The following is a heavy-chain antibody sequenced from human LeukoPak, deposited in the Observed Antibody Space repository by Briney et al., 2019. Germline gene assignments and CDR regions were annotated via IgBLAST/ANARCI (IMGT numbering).Heavy chain of an antibody. D-gene: IGHD2-21*02. V-gene: IGHV3-64*01. CDR1: GXXFRXYA. Sequence: GGSLRLSCTAXGXXFRXYAMHWVXXXPXXGLEYVSAISRNGVDTFYANSVEGRFTISRDNSKNTLFLQMGSLRAEDMAVYYCXXVGDFASPTYDFWGQGTLVTVSS. CDR3: XXVGDFASPTYDF. CDR2: ISRNGVDT. J-gene: IGHJ4*02.